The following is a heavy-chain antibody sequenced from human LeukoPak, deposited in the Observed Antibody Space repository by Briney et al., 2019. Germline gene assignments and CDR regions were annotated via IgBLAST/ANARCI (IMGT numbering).Heavy chain of an antibody. V-gene: IGHV3-21*01. CDR1: AFTFSTYS. Sequence: GGSLRHSCAASAFTFSTYSMNWVRQAPGKGLEWVSSISSGSSYKYYADSVKGRFTIFRDNAKNSLYLQMNSLRAEDTAVYYCARGGVSGSDSGILEHDYWGQGTLVTVSS. J-gene: IGHJ4*02. D-gene: IGHD1/OR15-1a*01. CDR2: ISSGSSYK. CDR3: ARGGVSGSDSGILEHDY.